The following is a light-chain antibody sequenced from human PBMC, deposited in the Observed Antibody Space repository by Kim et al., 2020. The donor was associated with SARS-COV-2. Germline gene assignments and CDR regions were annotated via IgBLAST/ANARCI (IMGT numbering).Light chain of an antibody. CDR2: EDD. Sequence: KTVTISCTRSSGSIDDNYVQWCQQRPGGVPTTVIYEDDQRPSGVSDRFSGSIDNSSNSASLTISGLRTEDEADYYCQSYNRDNVIFGGGTQLTVL. J-gene: IGLJ2*01. V-gene: IGLV6-57*03. CDR3: QSYNRDNVI. CDR1: SGSIDDNY.